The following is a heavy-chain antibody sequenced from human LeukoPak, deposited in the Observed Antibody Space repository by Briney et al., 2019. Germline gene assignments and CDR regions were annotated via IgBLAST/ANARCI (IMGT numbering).Heavy chain of an antibody. D-gene: IGHD3-10*01. CDR3: ARDGRAFGGYYYYYGMDV. V-gene: IGHV3-53*04. Sequence: GGSLRLSCAASGFTVSSNYMSWVRQAPGKGLEWVSVIYSGGSTYYADSVKGRFTISRHNSKNTLYLQMNSLRAEDTAVYYCARDGRAFGGYYYYYGMDVWGQGTTVTVSS. J-gene: IGHJ6*02. CDR2: IYSGGST. CDR1: GFTVSSNY.